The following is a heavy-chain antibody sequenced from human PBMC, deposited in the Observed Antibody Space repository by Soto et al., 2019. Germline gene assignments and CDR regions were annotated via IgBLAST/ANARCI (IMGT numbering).Heavy chain of an antibody. Sequence: EFLTMCFRRSGYSFNGYWIGLVRQMRGKGLEWVGIIYPFDSDTRYSPSFQGQVTISADKSISTAYLQWSSLKASDTAMYYCASTIFGVVQPKYYYSYYGMDVWGQGTTVT. D-gene: IGHD3-3*01. CDR2: IYPFDSDT. CDR1: GYSFNGYW. J-gene: IGHJ6*01. CDR3: ASTIFGVVQPKYYYSYYGMDV. V-gene: IGHV5-51*01.